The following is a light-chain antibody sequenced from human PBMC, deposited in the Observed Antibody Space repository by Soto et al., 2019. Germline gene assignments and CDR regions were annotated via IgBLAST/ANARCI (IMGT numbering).Light chain of an antibody. V-gene: IGKV1-5*03. CDR1: QSISSW. J-gene: IGKJ2*01. CDR3: QLSISYSYT. Sequence: DIQMTQSPSTLSASVGDRVTITCRASQSISSWLAWYQQKPGKAPKLLIYKASSLESGVPSRFSGSGSGTEFTLTISILQPDDFATYYCQLSISYSYTFGQGTKLEIK. CDR2: KAS.